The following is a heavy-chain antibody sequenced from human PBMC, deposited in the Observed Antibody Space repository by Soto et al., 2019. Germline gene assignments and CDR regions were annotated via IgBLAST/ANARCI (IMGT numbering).Heavy chain of an antibody. D-gene: IGHD4-17*01. CDR1: GFTFSSYW. Sequence: PGGSLRLSCAASGFTFSSYWMSWVRQAPGKGLEWVANIKQDGSEKYYVDSVKGRFTISRDNAKNSLYLQMNSLRAEDTAVYYCARDIYGDRTKFDYWGQGTLVTVSS. CDR3: ARDIYGDRTKFDY. J-gene: IGHJ4*02. V-gene: IGHV3-7*01. CDR2: IKQDGSEK.